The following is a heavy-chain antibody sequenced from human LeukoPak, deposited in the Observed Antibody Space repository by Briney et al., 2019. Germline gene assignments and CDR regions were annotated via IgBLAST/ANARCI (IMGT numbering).Heavy chain of an antibody. Sequence: GGALKISRKGSGYSSTSYWIAWVRQVPGKGLGWMRIIYPGDSDTRYSPSFQGQVTISADKSISTAYLQWSSLKASDTAMYYCARLIYDSSGYPFDYWGQGTLVTVSS. V-gene: IGHV5-51*01. D-gene: IGHD3-22*01. J-gene: IGHJ4*02. CDR3: ARLIYDSSGYPFDY. CDR1: GYSSTSYW. CDR2: IYPGDSDT.